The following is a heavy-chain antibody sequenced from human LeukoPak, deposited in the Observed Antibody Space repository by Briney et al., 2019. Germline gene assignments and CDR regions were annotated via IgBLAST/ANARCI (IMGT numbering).Heavy chain of an antibody. CDR3: ARTVAVTTGYFDY. J-gene: IGHJ4*02. CDR2: IYTGDSDT. V-gene: IGHV5-51*01. CDR1: GYSFTSYW. Sequence: GESLKISCKGSGYSFTSYWIGWVRQMPGKGLEWMGIIYTGDSDTRYSPSFQGQVTISADKSISTAYLQWSSLKASDTAMYYCARTVAVTTGYFDYWGQGTLVTVSS. D-gene: IGHD4-17*01.